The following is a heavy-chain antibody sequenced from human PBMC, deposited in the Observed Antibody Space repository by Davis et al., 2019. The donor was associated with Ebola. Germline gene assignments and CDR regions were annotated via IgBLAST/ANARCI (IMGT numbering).Heavy chain of an antibody. J-gene: IGHJ4*02. Sequence: GSLRLSCTVSGGSISSSRYYWGWIRQPPGKGLEWIGSIYYSGSTYYNPSLKSRVTISVDTSKNQFSLKLSSVTAADTAVYYCASLRITMVQGVIITSLRFDYWGQGTLVTVSS. CDR2: IYYSGST. D-gene: IGHD3-10*01. CDR3: ASLRITMVQGVIITSLRFDY. CDR1: GGSISSSRYY. V-gene: IGHV4-39*01.